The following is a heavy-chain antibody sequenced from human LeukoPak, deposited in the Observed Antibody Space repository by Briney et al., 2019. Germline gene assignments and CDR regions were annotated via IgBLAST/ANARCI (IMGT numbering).Heavy chain of an antibody. CDR1: GFTFSSYS. Sequence: GGSLRLSCAASGFTFSSYSMNWVRQAPGKGLEWVSYISSSSSTIYYADSVKGRFTISRDNAKNSLYLQMNSLRAEDTAVYYCARGNYDFWRAPLDAFDIWGQGTMVTVSS. J-gene: IGHJ3*02. CDR3: ARGNYDFWRAPLDAFDI. CDR2: ISSSSSTI. V-gene: IGHV3-48*04. D-gene: IGHD3-3*01.